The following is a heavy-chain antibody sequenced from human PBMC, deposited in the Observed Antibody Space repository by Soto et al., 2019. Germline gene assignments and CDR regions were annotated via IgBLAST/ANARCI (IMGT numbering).Heavy chain of an antibody. CDR1: GIIFSKYG. D-gene: IGHD3-22*01. V-gene: IGHV3-30*18. CDR3: AQWASITMIVVVITHPSAYFDY. CDR2: ISYDGGST. Sequence: PGRSLRLSCAASGIIFSKYGIHWVRQAPGKGLEWVAVISYDGGSTYYADSVKGRFTISRDNSKNTLYLQMNSLRDEDMAVYYCAQWASITMIVVVITHPSAYFDYWGQGTLVTVSS. J-gene: IGHJ4*02.